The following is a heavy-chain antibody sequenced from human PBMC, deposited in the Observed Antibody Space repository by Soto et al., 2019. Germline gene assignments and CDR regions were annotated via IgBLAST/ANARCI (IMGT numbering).Heavy chain of an antibody. CDR3: AKEVPYCTNGVCYFDY. V-gene: IGHV3-23*01. J-gene: IGHJ4*02. D-gene: IGHD2-8*01. CDR1: GFTFSSYA. CDR2: ISGSGGST. Sequence: LRLSCAASGFTFSSYAMSWVRQAPGKGLEWVSAISGSGGSTYYADSVKGRFTISRDNSKNTLYLQMNSLRAEDTAVYYCAKEVPYCTNGVCYFDYWGQGTLVTVSS.